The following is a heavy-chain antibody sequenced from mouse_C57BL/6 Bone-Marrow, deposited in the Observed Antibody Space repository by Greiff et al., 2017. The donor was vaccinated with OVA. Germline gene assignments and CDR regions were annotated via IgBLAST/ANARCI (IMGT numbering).Heavy chain of an antibody. V-gene: IGHV5-17*01. CDR3: ARSDYDYFDY. CDR1: GFTFSDYG. D-gene: IGHD2-4*01. J-gene: IGHJ2*01. CDR2: LRSGSSTI. Sequence: EVHLVESGGGLVKPGGSLKLSCAASGFTFSDYGMHWVRPAPEKGLAWVAYLRSGSSTIYYADTVKGRFTNSRDNAKNTRFRQMTSLRSEDTARYYCARSDYDYFDYWGQGTTLTVSS.